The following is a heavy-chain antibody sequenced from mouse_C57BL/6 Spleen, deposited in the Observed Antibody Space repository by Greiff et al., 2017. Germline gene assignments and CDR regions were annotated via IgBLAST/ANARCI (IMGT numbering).Heavy chain of an antibody. CDR1: GYSFTGYF. D-gene: IGHD2-4*01. V-gene: IGHV1-20*01. Sequence: EVKLQESGPELVKPGDSVKISCKASGYSFTGYFMNWVMQSHGKSLEWIGRINPYNGDTFYNQKFKGKATLTVDKSSSTAHMELRSLTSEDSAVYYCARGGDYRGAMDYWGQGTSVTVSS. CDR2: INPYNGDT. J-gene: IGHJ4*01. CDR3: ARGGDYRGAMDY.